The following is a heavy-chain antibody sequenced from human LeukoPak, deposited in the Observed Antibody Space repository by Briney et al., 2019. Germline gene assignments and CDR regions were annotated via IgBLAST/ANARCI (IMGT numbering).Heavy chain of an antibody. CDR1: GFTFDDCT. V-gene: IGHV3-43*01. Sequence: PGGSLRLSCAASGFTFDDCTKHWVRQAPGKGLEWVSLISWDGGSTYYADAVKGRFTISRDNSKNSLYLQMNSLRTEDTAVYYCARILDSAWGELGYWGQGTLVTVSS. J-gene: IGHJ4*02. CDR2: ISWDGGST. CDR3: ARILDSAWGELGY. D-gene: IGHD6-19*01.